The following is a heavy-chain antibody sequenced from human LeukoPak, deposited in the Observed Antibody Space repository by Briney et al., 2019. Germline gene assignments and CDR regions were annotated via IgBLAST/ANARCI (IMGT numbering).Heavy chain of an antibody. CDR2: INPSGGST. Sequence: GASVKVSCKASGYTFTSYCMHWVRQAPGQGLEWMGIINPSGGSTSYAQKFQGRVTMTRDTSTSTVYMELSSLRSEDTAVYYCARAGDGSGSYWSDAKYYFDYWGQGTLVAVSS. D-gene: IGHD3-10*01. J-gene: IGHJ4*02. CDR1: GYTFTSYC. V-gene: IGHV1-46*01. CDR3: ARAGDGSGSYWSDAKYYFDY.